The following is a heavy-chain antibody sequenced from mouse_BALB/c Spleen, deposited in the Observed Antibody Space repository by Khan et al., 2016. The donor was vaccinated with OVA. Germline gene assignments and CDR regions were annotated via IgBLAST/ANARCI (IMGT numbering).Heavy chain of an antibody. J-gene: IGHJ4*01. CDR1: GFSLTNYG. D-gene: IGHD1-1*02. V-gene: IGHV2-6-1*01. CDR2: IWSDGST. Sequence: QVQLKESGPGLVAPSQSLSITCTISGFSLTNYGVHWVRQPPGKGLEWLVVIWSDGSTTYNSALKSRLSISRDNSKSQVFLKMNSLQTDDTAMYYCARQPNYHYYVFDYWGQGTSVTVSS. CDR3: ARQPNYHYYVFDY.